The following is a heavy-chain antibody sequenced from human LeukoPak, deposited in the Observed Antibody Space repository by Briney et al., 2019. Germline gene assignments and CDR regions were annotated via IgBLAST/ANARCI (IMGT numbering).Heavy chain of an antibody. J-gene: IGHJ3*02. D-gene: IGHD3-10*01. CDR3: ASYGSGSYYNGADAFDI. CDR1: GFTFSSYS. Sequence: PGRSLRLSCAASGFTFSSYSMNWVRQAPGKVLEWVSSISSSSSYIYYADSVKGRFTISRDNAKNSLYLQMNSLRAEDTAVYYCASYGSGSYYNGADAFDIWGQGTMVTVSS. CDR2: ISSSSSYI. V-gene: IGHV3-21*01.